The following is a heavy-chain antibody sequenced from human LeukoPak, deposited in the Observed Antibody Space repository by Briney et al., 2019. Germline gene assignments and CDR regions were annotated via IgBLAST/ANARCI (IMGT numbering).Heavy chain of an antibody. CDR3: AIGDYGSVIRYFDY. CDR1: GGTFSSYA. Sequence: ASVKVSCKASGGTFSSYAISWVRQAPGQGLEWMGRIIPIFGTANYAQKFQGRVTITTDESTSTAYMELSSLRSEETAVYYCAIGDYGSVIRYFDYWGQGTLVTVSS. V-gene: IGHV1-69*05. J-gene: IGHJ4*02. D-gene: IGHD4-17*01. CDR2: IIPIFGTA.